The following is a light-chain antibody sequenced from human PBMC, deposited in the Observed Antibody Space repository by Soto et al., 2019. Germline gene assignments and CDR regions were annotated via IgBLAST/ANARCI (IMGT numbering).Light chain of an antibody. CDR3: QQYGSSPTT. J-gene: IGKJ1*01. V-gene: IGKV3-20*01. Sequence: VLTPSPGFLSLSPGDRASLSCRASQSVTSNYLAWYQQKPGQAPRLLLFGASIRDTGIPDRFSGSGSGTDFTLTISRLEPEDFAVYHCQQYGSSPTTFGQGTKVDI. CDR1: QSVTSNY. CDR2: GAS.